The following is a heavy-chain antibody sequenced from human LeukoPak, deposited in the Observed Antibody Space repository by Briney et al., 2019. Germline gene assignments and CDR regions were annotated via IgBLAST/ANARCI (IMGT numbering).Heavy chain of an antibody. CDR2: ISNDGSSK. Sequence: GGSLRLSCTASGFTFIAYGMQGGRQAPGKGLVWVSRISNDGSSKNYADSVKGRFTISRDNAKNTLYLQVNSLRAEDTGVYYCEGELPREAALDYWGQGTLVTVSS. V-gene: IGHV3-74*01. J-gene: IGHJ4*02. D-gene: IGHD1-26*01. CDR1: GFTFIAYG. CDR3: EGELPREAALDY.